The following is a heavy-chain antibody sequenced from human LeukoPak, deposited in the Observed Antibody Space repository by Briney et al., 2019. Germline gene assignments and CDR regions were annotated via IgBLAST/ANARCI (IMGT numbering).Heavy chain of an antibody. J-gene: IGHJ6*03. Sequence: SVKVSCKASGGTFSSYAISWVRQAPGQGLEWMGGIIPIFGTANYAQKFQGRVTITADESTSTAYMELSSLRSEDTAVYYCARDDEKLVRWSIQLHRYYYYMDVWGKGTTVTVSS. CDR3: ARDDEKLVRWSIQLHRYYYYMDV. V-gene: IGHV1-69*01. D-gene: IGHD5-18*01. CDR1: GGTFSSYA. CDR2: IIPIFGTA.